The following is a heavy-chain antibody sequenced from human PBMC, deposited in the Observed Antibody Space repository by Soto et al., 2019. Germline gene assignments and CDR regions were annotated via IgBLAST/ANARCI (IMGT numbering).Heavy chain of an antibody. V-gene: IGHV3-11*01. CDR2: MSSGGNTI. CDR3: ARGAEGPYS. Sequence: GGSLRLSCAASGFIFSDYYMGWIRQAPGKGLEWVSYMSSGGNTIYYADSVKGRFTISWDNANNSLYLQMNSLRAEDTAVYYCARGAEGPYSWGQGTLVTVSS. J-gene: IGHJ4*02. CDR1: GFIFSDYY.